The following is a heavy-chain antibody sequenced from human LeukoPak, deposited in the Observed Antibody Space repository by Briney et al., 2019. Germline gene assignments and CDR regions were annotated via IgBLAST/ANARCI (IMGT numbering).Heavy chain of an antibody. CDR2: INQSGST. CDR3: ARHVNPPQSSYYYYMDV. J-gene: IGHJ6*03. CDR1: GGSFSGYS. Sequence: PSETLSLTCAVPGGSFSGYSWSWIRQPPGKVLEWIGEINQSGSTTYNPSLRSRVTMSVDTSRMHFFLQLLSVTAASTAVYYCARHVNPPQSSYYYYMDVWGKGTTVTVSS. V-gene: IGHV4-34*01. D-gene: IGHD2/OR15-2a*01.